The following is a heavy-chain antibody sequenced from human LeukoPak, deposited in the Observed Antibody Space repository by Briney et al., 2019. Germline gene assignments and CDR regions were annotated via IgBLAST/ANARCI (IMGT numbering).Heavy chain of an antibody. J-gene: IGHJ6*02. CDR1: GGTFSSYA. CDR3: ASTYYYDSSGSYYYGMDV. Sequence: ASVKVSCKASGGTFSSYAISWVRQAPGQGLEWMGRIIPILGIANYAQKFQGRVTITADKSTSTAYMELSSLRSEDTAVYYCASTYYYDSSGSYYYGMDVWGQGTTVTVSS. D-gene: IGHD3-22*01. V-gene: IGHV1-69*04. CDR2: IIPILGIA.